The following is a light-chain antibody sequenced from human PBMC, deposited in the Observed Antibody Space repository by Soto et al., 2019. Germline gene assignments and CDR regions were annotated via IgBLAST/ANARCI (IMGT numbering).Light chain of an antibody. V-gene: IGKV1-5*03. Sequence: DIQMTQSPSTLSASVGDRVTITCRASESISTWLAWYQQKPGKAPNLLINKASSLQSGVPSRFSGSGSGTEFTLTISSLQPDDFATYYCQQYKSYSTFGQGTKVEIK. J-gene: IGKJ1*01. CDR2: KAS. CDR1: ESISTW. CDR3: QQYKSYST.